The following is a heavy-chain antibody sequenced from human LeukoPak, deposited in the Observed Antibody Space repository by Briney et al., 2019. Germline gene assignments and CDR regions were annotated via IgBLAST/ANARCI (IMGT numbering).Heavy chain of an antibody. V-gene: IGHV4-39*01. CDR2: IYYSGST. CDR1: GGSISSSSYY. CDR3: ARFFHGSYYARGDY. D-gene: IGHD1-26*01. J-gene: IGHJ4*02. Sequence: SETLSLTCTVSGGSISSSSYYWGWIRQPPGKGLEWIGSIYYSGSTYYNPSLESRVAISVDTSKNQFSLKLSSVTAADTAVYYCARFFHGSYYARGDYWGQGTLVTVSS.